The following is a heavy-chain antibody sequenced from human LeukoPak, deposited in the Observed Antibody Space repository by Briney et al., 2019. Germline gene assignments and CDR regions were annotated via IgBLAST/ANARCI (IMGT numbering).Heavy chain of an antibody. Sequence: PSQTLSLTCTVSGGSISSGDYYWSWTRQPPGKGLEWIGYIYYSGSTYYNPSLKSRVTISVDTSKNQFSLKLSSVTAADTAVYYCAREYYYGSGSYYNWFDPWGQGTLVTVSS. D-gene: IGHD3-10*01. V-gene: IGHV4-30-4*01. J-gene: IGHJ5*02. CDR3: AREYYYGSGSYYNWFDP. CDR1: GGSISSGDYY. CDR2: IYYSGST.